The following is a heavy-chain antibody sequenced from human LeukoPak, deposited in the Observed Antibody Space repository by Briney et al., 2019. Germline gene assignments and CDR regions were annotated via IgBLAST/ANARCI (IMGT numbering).Heavy chain of an antibody. CDR3: ARAVAIYNFDY. V-gene: IGHV3-53*01. D-gene: IGHD6-19*01. Sequence: GRSLRLSCAASGFTFSSNYMSWVRQAPGKGLEWVSVIYSGGSTYYADSVKGRFTISRDNSKNTLYLQMNSLRAEDTAVYYCARAVAIYNFDYWGQGTLVTVSS. CDR1: GFTFSSNY. CDR2: IYSGGST. J-gene: IGHJ4*02.